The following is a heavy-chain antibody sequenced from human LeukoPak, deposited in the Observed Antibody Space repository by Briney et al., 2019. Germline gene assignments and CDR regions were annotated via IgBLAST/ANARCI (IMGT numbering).Heavy chain of an antibody. Sequence: GGSLRLSCAASGFSVSSNYMNWVRQAPGKGLEWVSSISSSSSYIYYADSVKGRFTISRDNAKNSLYLQMNSLRAEDTAVYYCATYHPNYYDSSGYYPYYYMDVWGKGTTVTVSS. CDR3: ATYHPNYYDSSGYYPYYYMDV. CDR1: GFSVSSNY. CDR2: ISSSSSYI. D-gene: IGHD3-22*01. J-gene: IGHJ6*03. V-gene: IGHV3-21*01.